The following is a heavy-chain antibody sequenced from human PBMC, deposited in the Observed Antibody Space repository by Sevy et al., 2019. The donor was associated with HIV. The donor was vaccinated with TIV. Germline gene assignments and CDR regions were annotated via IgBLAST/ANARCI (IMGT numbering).Heavy chain of an antibody. CDR2: ISSSSSTI. J-gene: IGHJ4*02. CDR1: GFTFNIYS. V-gene: IGHV3-48*01. Sequence: GGSLRLSCVASGFTFNIYSINWVRQAPGRGLEWVSYISSSSSTIHYADSVKGRFTISRDNAKNSLSLQMNSLRAEDTAVYYCARQFCSGGSCYLDYWGQRTLVTVSS. D-gene: IGHD2-15*01. CDR3: ARQFCSGGSCYLDY.